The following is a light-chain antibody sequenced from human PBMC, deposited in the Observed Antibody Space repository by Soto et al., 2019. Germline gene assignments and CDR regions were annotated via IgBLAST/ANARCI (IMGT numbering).Light chain of an antibody. CDR2: GAS. CDR1: QSVSSSY. CDR3: QQYGSSSYT. J-gene: IGKJ2*01. V-gene: IGKV3-20*01. Sequence: EIVLTQSPGTLPLSPGERATLSCRASQSVSSSYLAWYQQKPGQAPRLLIYGASSRATGIPDRFSGSGSGTDFTLTISRLEPEDFAVYYCQQYGSSSYTFGQGTKLEIK.